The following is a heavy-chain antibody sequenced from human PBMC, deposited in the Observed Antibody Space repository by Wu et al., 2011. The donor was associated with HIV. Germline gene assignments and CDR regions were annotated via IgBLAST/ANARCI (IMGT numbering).Heavy chain of an antibody. D-gene: IGHD1-14*01. CDR1: GGTFSSYA. Sequence: QVQLVQSGAEVKKPGSSVKVSCKASGGTFSSYAISWVRQAPGQGLEWMGRIIPIFGTSNYAQKFQGRVTINMDKSTSTAYMELSSLRSEDTAVYYCASQPDTTMTGYYYYGMDVWAKGPKSPSP. J-gene: IGHJ6*02. CDR3: ASQPDTTMTGYYYYGMDV. V-gene: IGHV1-69*05. CDR2: IIPIFGTS.